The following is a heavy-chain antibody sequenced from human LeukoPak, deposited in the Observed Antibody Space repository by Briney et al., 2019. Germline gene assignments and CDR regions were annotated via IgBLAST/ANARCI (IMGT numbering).Heavy chain of an antibody. CDR2: INSGSTYM. CDR1: GFYFSGYS. CDR3: ARVEATTGRNYHYYYMDV. D-gene: IGHD1-1*01. Sequence: PGGSLRLSCGASGFYFSGYSMNWVRQAPGKGLEWVASINSGSTYMYYGDSVKGRFTISRDNAKNSLHLQMDSLRVEDTAVYFCARVEATTGRNYHYYYMDVWGKGTTVTV. V-gene: IGHV3-21*01. J-gene: IGHJ6*03.